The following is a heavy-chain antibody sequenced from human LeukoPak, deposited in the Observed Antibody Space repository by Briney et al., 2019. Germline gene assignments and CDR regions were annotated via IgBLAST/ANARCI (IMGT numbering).Heavy chain of an antibody. J-gene: IGHJ3*02. D-gene: IGHD2-15*01. CDR1: GFTFSSYE. CDR2: ISSSGSTI. V-gene: IGHV3-48*03. CDR3: ARGYCSGGSCYINAFDI. Sequence: PGGSLRLSCAASGFTFSSYEMNWVRQAPGKGLEWVSYISSSGSTIYYADSVKGRFTISRDNAKNSLYLQMNSLRAEDTAVYYCARGYCSGGSCYINAFDIWGQGTMVTVSS.